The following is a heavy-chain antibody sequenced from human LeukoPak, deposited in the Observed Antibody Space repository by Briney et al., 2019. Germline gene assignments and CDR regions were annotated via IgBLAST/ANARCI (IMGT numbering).Heavy chain of an antibody. J-gene: IGHJ4*02. V-gene: IGHV1-46*01. CDR1: EYTFTTYY. CDR3: ARVYYHDSSDYHFPPDY. CDR2: INPSGGST. Sequence: PEASVKVSCKASEYTFTTYYIHWVRQAPGQGLEWMGIINPSGGSTSYAQKFQGRVTMTRDTSTSTVYMELSSLRFEDTAVYYCARVYYHDSSDYHFPPDYWGQGTLVTVSS. D-gene: IGHD3-22*01.